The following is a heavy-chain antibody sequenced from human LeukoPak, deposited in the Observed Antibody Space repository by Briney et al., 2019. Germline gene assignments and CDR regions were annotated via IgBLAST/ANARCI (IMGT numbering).Heavy chain of an antibody. Sequence: SGTLSLTCAVSGGSISSSNWWNWVRQPPGKGLEWIGEIYHSGSTNYNPSLKSRVTISVDASKNQLSLKLSSVTAADTAVYYCARGGASSHWFGSWGQGTLVTVSS. CDR2: IYHSGST. D-gene: IGHD6-13*01. J-gene: IGHJ5*01. CDR3: ARGGASSHWFGS. V-gene: IGHV4-4*02. CDR1: GGSISSSNW.